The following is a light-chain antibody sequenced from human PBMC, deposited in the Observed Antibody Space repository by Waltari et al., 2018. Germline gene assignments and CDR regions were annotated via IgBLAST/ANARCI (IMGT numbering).Light chain of an antibody. Sequence: EVVLTQSPGTLSLSPGESVTLSCGASESISYLVGRYQQRPGLPPRLIVFDGSKRVTGVPDRFSGRGSGSDFTLTVNRLEPEDFAVYYCQQYSSSPWTFGQGTKLE. J-gene: IGKJ1*01. CDR3: QQYSSSPWT. CDR2: DGS. V-gene: IGKV3D-20*01. CDR1: ESISYLV.